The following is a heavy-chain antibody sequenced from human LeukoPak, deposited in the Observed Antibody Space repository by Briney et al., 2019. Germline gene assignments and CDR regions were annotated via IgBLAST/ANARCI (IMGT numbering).Heavy chain of an antibody. CDR3: AREDRTTGTPDAFDI. Sequence: SQTLSLTCTVSGGSISSGGYYWSWIRQPPGKGLEWIGYIYHSGSTYYNPSLKSRVTISVDRSKNQFSLKLSSVTAADTAVYYCAREDRTTGTPDAFDIWGQGTMVTVSS. CDR1: GGSISSGGYY. V-gene: IGHV4-30-2*01. J-gene: IGHJ3*02. CDR2: IYHSGST. D-gene: IGHD1-1*01.